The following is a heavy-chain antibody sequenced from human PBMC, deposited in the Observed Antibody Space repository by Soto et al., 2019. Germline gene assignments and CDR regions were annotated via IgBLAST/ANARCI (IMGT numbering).Heavy chain of an antibody. CDR3: VRLVGATNNWFDP. CDR1: GYTLTELS. D-gene: IGHD1-26*01. J-gene: IGHJ5*02. CDR2: FDPEDGET. Sequence: ASVKLSCKVSGYTLTELSMHWVRQAPGKGLEWMGGFDPEDGETIYAQKFQGRVTMTEDTSTDTAYMELSSLRSEDTAVYYCVRLVGATNNWFDPWGQGTLVTVSS. V-gene: IGHV1-24*01.